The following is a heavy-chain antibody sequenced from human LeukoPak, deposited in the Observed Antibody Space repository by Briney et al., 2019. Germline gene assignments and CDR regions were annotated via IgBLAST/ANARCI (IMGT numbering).Heavy chain of an antibody. CDR1: GGSISSGGYY. J-gene: IGHJ4*02. CDR2: IYYSGIT. Sequence: SETLSLTCTVSGGSISSGGYYWSWIRQPPGKGLEWIGYIYYSGITYYNPSLKSRVTISVDTSKNQFSLYLSSVTAADTAVYYCARVTSGEFADYWGQGTLVTVSS. V-gene: IGHV4-31*03. CDR3: ARVTSGEFADY. D-gene: IGHD3-10*01.